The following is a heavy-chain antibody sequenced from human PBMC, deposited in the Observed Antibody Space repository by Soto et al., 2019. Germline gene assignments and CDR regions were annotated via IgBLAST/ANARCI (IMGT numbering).Heavy chain of an antibody. D-gene: IGHD3-10*01. CDR2: IYHSGTT. CDR3: GSGSYFDS. Sequence: SETLSLTCTVSGGSISSGGYYWSWIRQHPGKGLEWIGYIYHSGTTYYNPSLKSRVTISVDTSKNQFSLKLSSVTAADTAVYYYGSGSYFDSWGQGTPVTVSS. V-gene: IGHV4-31*03. J-gene: IGHJ4*02. CDR1: GGSISSGGYY.